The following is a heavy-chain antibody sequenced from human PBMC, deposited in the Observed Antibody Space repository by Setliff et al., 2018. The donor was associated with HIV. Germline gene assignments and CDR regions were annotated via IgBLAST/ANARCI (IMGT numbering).Heavy chain of an antibody. Sequence: PSETLSLTCAVYGGSFSGYYWSWIRQPPGKGLEWIGEINHSGNTNYNPSLKSRVTISIDTSKNQFSLNLSSVTAADTAVYYCARVSILGALRYFDYWGQGTLVTVSS. D-gene: IGHD1-26*01. CDR1: GGSFSGYY. CDR3: ARVSILGALRYFDY. V-gene: IGHV4-34*01. CDR2: INHSGNT. J-gene: IGHJ4*02.